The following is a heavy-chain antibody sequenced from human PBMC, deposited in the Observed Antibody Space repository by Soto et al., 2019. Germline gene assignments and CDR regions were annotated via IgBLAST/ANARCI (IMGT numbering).Heavy chain of an antibody. V-gene: IGHV1-69*01. Sequence: QVQMVQSGAEVKKPGSSARVSCKVSGGTFSRHSISWARQAPGQGLEWMGGIIPIFDATQYAQKFQGRLTITADESTTTFHMDLSGLRPEDTAIYSCARDLTSVRGSWGQGTRVTVS. J-gene: IGHJ4*02. CDR3: ARDLTSVRGS. CDR2: IIPIFDAT. CDR1: GGTFSRHS. D-gene: IGHD3-10*01.